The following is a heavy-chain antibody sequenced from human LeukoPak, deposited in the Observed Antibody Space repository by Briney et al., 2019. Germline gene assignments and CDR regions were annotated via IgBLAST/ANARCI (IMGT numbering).Heavy chain of an antibody. CDR2: ISYSGST. Sequence: ASETLSLTCTVSGGSISSSHYYWGWIRQPPGKGLEWIGSISYSGSTYYNPPLKSRVTISMDTSKNQFSLKLSSVTAADTALYYCARPTSHIGSYFDYWGQGALVTVSS. V-gene: IGHV4-39*01. CDR1: GGSISSSHYY. J-gene: IGHJ4*02. D-gene: IGHD2-21*01. CDR3: ARPTSHIGSYFDY.